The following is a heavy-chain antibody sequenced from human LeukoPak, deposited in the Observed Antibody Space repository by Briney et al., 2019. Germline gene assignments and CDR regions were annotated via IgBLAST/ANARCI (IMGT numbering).Heavy chain of an antibody. J-gene: IGHJ3*02. Sequence: SGPTLVNPIETLTLTCTFSGFSLSYSGVGVGWIRQPPGKALEWLALIYWDGDKRYSPSLKTRLTVTKDTSRKQVVLTMTDMDPVDTATYYCAHSTRSGYSKPYAFDIWGQGTMVTVSS. CDR2: IYWDGDK. V-gene: IGHV2-5*02. D-gene: IGHD3-3*01. CDR3: AHSTRSGYSKPYAFDI. CDR1: GFSLSYSGVG.